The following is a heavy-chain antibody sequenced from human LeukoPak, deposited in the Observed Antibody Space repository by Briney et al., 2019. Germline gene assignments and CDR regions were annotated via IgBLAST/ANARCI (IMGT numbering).Heavy chain of an antibody. J-gene: IGHJ5*02. D-gene: IGHD3-10*01. CDR2: ISAYNGNT. CDR1: GYTFTSYG. V-gene: IGHV1-18*04. Sequence: ASVKVSCKASGYTFTSYGISWVRQAPGQGLEWMGWISAYNGNTNYAQKLQGRVTMTTDTSTSTAYMELRSLRSDDTAVYYCARDKHGSGSYYKSPRWFDPWDQGTLVTVSS. CDR3: ARDKHGSGSYYKSPRWFDP.